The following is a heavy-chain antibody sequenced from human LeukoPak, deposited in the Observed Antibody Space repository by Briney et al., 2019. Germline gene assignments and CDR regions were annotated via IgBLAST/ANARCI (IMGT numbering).Heavy chain of an antibody. CDR1: GGSISSSNYY. CDR3: ARHPPRNYGDPLPRYYYYSGMDV. D-gene: IGHD4-17*01. V-gene: IGHV4-39*07. CDR2: IYYSGST. Sequence: SETLSLTCTVSGGSISSSNYYWGWIRQPPGKGLEWIGSIYYSGSTYYNPSLKSRVTISVDTSKKQFSLKLSSVTAADTAVYYCARHPPRNYGDPLPRYYYYSGMDVWGQGTTITVSS. J-gene: IGHJ6*02.